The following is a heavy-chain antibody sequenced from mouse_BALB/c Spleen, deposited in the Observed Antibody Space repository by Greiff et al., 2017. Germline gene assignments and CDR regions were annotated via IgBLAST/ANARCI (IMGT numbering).Heavy chain of an antibody. Sequence: VMLVESGPGLVAPSQSLSITCTVSGFSLTGYGVNWVRQPPGKGLEWLGMIWGDGSTDYNSALKSRLSISKDNSKSQVFLKMNSLQTDDTARYYCARDRGIFYYCGSSYVGYYAMDYWGQGTSVTVSS. CDR3: ARDRGIFYYCGSSYVGYYAMDY. J-gene: IGHJ4*01. CDR1: GFSLTGYG. CDR2: IWGDGST. V-gene: IGHV2-6-7*01. D-gene: IGHD1-1*01.